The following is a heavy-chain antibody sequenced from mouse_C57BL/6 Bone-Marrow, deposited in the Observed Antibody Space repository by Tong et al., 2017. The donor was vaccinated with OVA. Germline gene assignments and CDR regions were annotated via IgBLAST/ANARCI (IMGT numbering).Heavy chain of an antibody. CDR3: ARPDY. V-gene: IGHV5-2*01. Sequence: EVQLQEFGGGLVQPGESLKLSCESNEYEFPSHDMSWVRKTPEKRLELVATINSDGGSTYYPDTMERRFIISRDNTKKTLLRQMNTLKSEVTALYYYARPDYWGQGTTLTVSS. CDR1: EYEFPSHD. J-gene: IGHJ2*01. CDR2: INSDGGST.